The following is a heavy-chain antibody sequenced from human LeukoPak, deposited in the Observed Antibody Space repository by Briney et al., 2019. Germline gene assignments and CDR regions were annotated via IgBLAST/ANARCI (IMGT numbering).Heavy chain of an antibody. Sequence: PGGSLRLSCAASGFTFDDYAMHWVRQAPGKGLEWVSGISWNSGSIGYADSVKGRFTISRDNAKNPLYLQMNSLRAKDTALYYCAKDFYGSGRPSAFDIWGQGTMVTVSS. D-gene: IGHD3-10*01. CDR3: AKDFYGSGRPSAFDI. CDR1: GFTFDDYA. V-gene: IGHV3-9*01. J-gene: IGHJ3*02. CDR2: ISWNSGSI.